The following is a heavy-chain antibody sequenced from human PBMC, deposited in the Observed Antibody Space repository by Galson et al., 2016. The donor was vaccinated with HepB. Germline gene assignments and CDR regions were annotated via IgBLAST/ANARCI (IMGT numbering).Heavy chain of an antibody. Sequence: SLRLSCAASGFNFADYTMSWVRQAPGKGLEWVGFIRSKAYGGTTEYAASVKGRFAISRDDSKSIAYLQMNSLKTEDTAVYYCTRDHVWGQGTTVTVSS. CDR3: TRDHV. V-gene: IGHV3-49*04. CDR1: GFNFADYT. CDR2: IRSKAYGGTT. J-gene: IGHJ6*02.